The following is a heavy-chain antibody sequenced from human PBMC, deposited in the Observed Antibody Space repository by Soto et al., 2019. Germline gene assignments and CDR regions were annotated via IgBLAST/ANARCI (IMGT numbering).Heavy chain of an antibody. D-gene: IGHD6-6*01. CDR3: ARGVVAARRVHFDY. J-gene: IGHJ4*02. V-gene: IGHV1-8*01. Sequence: SVKGSFKASGYTFTSYDINWVRQATGQGLEWMGWMNPNSGNTGYAQKFQGRVTMTRNTSISTAYMELSSLRSEDTAVYYCARGVVAARRVHFDYWGQGTLVTVYS. CDR2: MNPNSGNT. CDR1: GYTFTSYD.